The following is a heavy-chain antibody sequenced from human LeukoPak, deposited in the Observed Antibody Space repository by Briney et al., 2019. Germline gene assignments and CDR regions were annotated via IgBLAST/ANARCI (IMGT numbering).Heavy chain of an antibody. CDR2: LYYSGST. J-gene: IGHJ4*02. CDR1: GDSVSRSNYF. CDR3: ARGGRVHYSPSFDY. D-gene: IGHD4-11*01. Sequence: PSETLSLTCTVSGDSVSRSNYFWGWIRQPPGKGLEWIGSLYYSGSTYYNPSLKSRVTISVDTSKNQFSLKLSSVTAADTAVYYCARGGRVHYSPSFDYWGQGTLVTVSS. V-gene: IGHV4-39*07.